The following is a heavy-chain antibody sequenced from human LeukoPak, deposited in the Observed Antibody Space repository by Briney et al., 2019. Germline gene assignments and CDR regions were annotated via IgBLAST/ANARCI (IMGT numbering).Heavy chain of an antibody. CDR3: ARVPLRFLEPFDN. Sequence: SETLSLTCAVYGGSFKDNYWSWIRQPPGKAGEWIGEINHSGTTNYNPSLKSRVTMSLDTSKNQLSLKLNSVTAADTAVYYCARVPLRFLEPFDNWGQGTLVTVSS. V-gene: IGHV4-34*01. D-gene: IGHD3-3*01. CDR1: GGSFKDNY. CDR2: INHSGTT. J-gene: IGHJ4*02.